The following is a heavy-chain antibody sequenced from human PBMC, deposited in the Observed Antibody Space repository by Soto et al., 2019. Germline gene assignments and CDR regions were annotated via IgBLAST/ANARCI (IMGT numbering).Heavy chain of an antibody. V-gene: IGHV3-21*01. CDR3: ARAGQGGYSYGLDY. Sequence: GGSLRLSCAASGFTFSSYSMNWVRQAPGKGLEWVSSISSSSSYIYYADSVKGRFTISRDNAKNSLYLQMNSLRAEDTAVYYCARAGQGGYSYGLDYWGQGTMVTVYS. D-gene: IGHD5-18*01. CDR1: GFTFSSYS. CDR2: ISSSSSYI. J-gene: IGHJ4*02.